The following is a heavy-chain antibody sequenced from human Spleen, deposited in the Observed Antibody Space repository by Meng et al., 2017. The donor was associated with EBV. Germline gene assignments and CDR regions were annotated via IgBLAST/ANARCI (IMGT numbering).Heavy chain of an antibody. J-gene: IGHJ4*02. CDR2: IYGDGST. CDR1: GFTFDDYG. V-gene: IGHV3-66*01. CDR3: ARKYGGDY. Sequence: EVQVVEAGGGVVRPGGSLRLSCAASGFTFDDYGMNWVRQAPGKGVEWVSVIYGDGSTYYADSVKGRFTISRDNSKNTIYLQMNSLRVEDTAVYYCARKYGGDYWGQGTLVTVSS. D-gene: IGHD2-2*01.